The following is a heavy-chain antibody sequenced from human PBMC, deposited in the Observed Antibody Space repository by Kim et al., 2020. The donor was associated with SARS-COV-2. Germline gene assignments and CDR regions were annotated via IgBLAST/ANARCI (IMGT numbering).Heavy chain of an antibody. CDR2: IYYSGST. CDR3: ATDRIVVVPAAMPNDAFDI. J-gene: IGHJ3*02. D-gene: IGHD2-2*01. Sequence: SETLSLTCTVSGGSISSSSYYWGWIRQPPGKGLEWIGSIYYSGSTYYNPSLKSRVTISVDTSKNQFSLKLSSVTAADTAVYYCATDRIVVVPAAMPNDAFDIWGQGTMVTVSS. CDR1: GGSISSSSYY. V-gene: IGHV4-39*07.